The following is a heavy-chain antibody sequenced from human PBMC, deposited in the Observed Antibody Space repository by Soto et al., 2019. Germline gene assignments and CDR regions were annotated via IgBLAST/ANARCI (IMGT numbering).Heavy chain of an antibody. CDR1: GYTFINYD. CDR2: ISGHNGNT. V-gene: IGHV1-18*01. Sequence: QVQLVQSGAEMKKPGASVRVSCKASGYTFINYDFSWVRQAPGQGLEWMGWISGHNGNTKYAQKFQGRVTVTTDTSTTTAYMELRSLRSDDTAVYYCARATAVAFDYWGQGTLVTVSS. CDR3: ARATAVAFDY. J-gene: IGHJ4*02. D-gene: IGHD4-17*01.